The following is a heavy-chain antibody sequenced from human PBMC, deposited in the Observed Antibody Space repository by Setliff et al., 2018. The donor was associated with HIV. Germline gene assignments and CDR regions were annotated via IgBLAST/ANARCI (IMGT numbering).Heavy chain of an antibody. CDR2: IYYSGST. CDR3: ARWHPPYGFWEEDY. V-gene: IGHV4-39*01. Sequence: SETLSLTCTVSGGSISDSRYYWGWIRQPPGKGLEWIGNIYYSGSTYYNPSLKSRVTISVDTSKNQFSLKLKSVTAADTAVYYCARWHPPYGFWEEDYWGQGTLVTVSS. J-gene: IGHJ4*02. CDR1: GGSISDSRYY. D-gene: IGHD3-10*01.